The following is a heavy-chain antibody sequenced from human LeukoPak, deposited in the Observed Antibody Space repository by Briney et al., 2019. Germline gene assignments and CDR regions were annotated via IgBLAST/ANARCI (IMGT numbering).Heavy chain of an antibody. Sequence: SETLSLTCTVSGGSITSDTYYWSWIRQPPGKGLEWIGYIYYSGSTNYNPSPKSRVTISVDTSKNQFSLKLSSVTAADTAVYYCARYSGWYDPYYYYYMDVWGKGTTVTISS. V-gene: IGHV4-61*01. D-gene: IGHD6-19*01. CDR3: ARYSGWYDPYYYYYMDV. CDR1: GGSITSDTYY. J-gene: IGHJ6*03. CDR2: IYYSGST.